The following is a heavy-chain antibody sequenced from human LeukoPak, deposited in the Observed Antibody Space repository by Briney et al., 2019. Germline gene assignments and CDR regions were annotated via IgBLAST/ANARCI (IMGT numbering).Heavy chain of an antibody. CDR2: INPNSGVT. J-gene: IGHJ1*01. CDR1: RYTFTGSF. Sequence: ASVKVSYKASRYTFTGSFMPWVRQSPGLGLEWMGWINPNSGVTNYAQKFQGRVTMTRDTSISKGYMELSRLRSDDTAVYYCTPQQLVRFVLRFQHWGEGTLVTVSS. CDR3: TPQQLVRFVLRFQH. D-gene: IGHD6-13*01. V-gene: IGHV1-2*02.